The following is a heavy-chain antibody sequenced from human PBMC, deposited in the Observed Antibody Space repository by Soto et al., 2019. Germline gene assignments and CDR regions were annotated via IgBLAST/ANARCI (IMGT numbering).Heavy chain of an antibody. Sequence: SETLSLTCAVSGGSISSSNWWSWVRQPPGKGLEWIGEIYHSGSTNYNPSLKSLVTISVDKSKNQFSLKLSSVTAADTAVYYCARGSSGWYSVYFDYWGQGTLVTVSS. CDR3: ARGSSGWYSVYFDY. D-gene: IGHD6-19*01. V-gene: IGHV4-4*02. J-gene: IGHJ4*02. CDR1: GGSISSSNW. CDR2: IYHSGST.